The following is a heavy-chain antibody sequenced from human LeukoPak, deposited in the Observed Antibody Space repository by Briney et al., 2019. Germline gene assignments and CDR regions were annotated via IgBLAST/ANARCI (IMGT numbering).Heavy chain of an antibody. V-gene: IGHV3-23*01. J-gene: IGHJ4*02. D-gene: IGHD3-3*01. CDR2: ISGSGGST. CDR3: AKGIFGVVITLDY. CDR1: GFTFSSYA. Sequence: GGSLRLSCAASGFTFSSYAMSWVRQAPGKGLEWVSAISGSGGSTYYADSVKGRFTISRDNSKNTLYLQMDSLRAEDTAVYYCAKGIFGVVITLDYWGQGTLVTVSS.